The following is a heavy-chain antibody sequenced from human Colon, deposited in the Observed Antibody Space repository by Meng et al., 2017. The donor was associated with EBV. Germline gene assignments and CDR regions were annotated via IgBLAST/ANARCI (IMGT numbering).Heavy chain of an antibody. CDR1: GGSMSSGNYY. J-gene: IGHJ4*02. D-gene: IGHD2-21*01. CDR3: ASFDHIPRRSYFDY. CDR2: IHHSGSA. Sequence: QVQLQGAGPGPVEPSQAPSSTCTVSGGSMSSGNYYWSWIRQPPGKGLEWIGYIHHSGSAYYNPSLKSRVSISVDTSKNQFSLNLNSMTAADTAVYYCASFDHIPRRSYFDYWGQGTLVTVSS. V-gene: IGHV4-30-4*01.